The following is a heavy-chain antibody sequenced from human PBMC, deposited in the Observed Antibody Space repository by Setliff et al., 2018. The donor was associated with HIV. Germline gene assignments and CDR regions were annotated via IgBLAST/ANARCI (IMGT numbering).Heavy chain of an antibody. Sequence: SVKVSCKASGGTFSSYAISWVRQAPGQGLEWMGGIIPILGIANYAQKFQGRVTSTTDESTSTAYMELSSLKSEDTAVYYCAWTQDGPGGNYFDHWGQGTLVTVSS. V-gene: IGHV1-69*10. CDR1: GGTFSSYA. CDR2: IIPILGIA. J-gene: IGHJ4*02. CDR3: AWTQDGPGGNYFDH.